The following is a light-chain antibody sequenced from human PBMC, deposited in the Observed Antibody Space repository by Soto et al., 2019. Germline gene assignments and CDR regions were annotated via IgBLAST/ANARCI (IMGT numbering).Light chain of an antibody. J-gene: IGKJ1*01. V-gene: IGKV3-11*01. CDR2: AAS. Sequence: EIVLTQSPATLSLSPGERATLSCRASQSVTKYLAWYQQKPGQAPRLLIYAASNRATGIPARFSGSGSGTDFTLTISSLEPEDFVVYYCQQRSNWPRTFGQGTKVEIK. CDR3: QQRSNWPRT. CDR1: QSVTKY.